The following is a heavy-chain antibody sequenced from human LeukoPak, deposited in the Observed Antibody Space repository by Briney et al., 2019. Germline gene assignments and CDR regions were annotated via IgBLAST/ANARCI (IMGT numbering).Heavy chain of an antibody. CDR1: GFTFSNYG. V-gene: IGHV3-23*01. J-gene: IGHJ4*02. Sequence: GGSLRLSCAASGFTFSNYGMSWVRQAPGKGLEWVSGITSSGGNTYHADSVKGRFTISIDNYKNTLYLQMNSLRAEDTAIYYCAKGYYDTSGYQYCFDYWGQGTLVTVS. D-gene: IGHD3-22*01. CDR2: ITSSGGNT. CDR3: AKGYYDTSGYQYCFDY.